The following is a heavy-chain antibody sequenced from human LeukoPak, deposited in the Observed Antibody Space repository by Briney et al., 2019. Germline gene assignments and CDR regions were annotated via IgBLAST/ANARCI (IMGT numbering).Heavy chain of an antibody. V-gene: IGHV3-7*01. D-gene: IGHD3-22*01. Sequence: GGSLRLSCAASGFTFSTYWMTWVRQAPGKGLEWVANIKHDGSVRYFMDSVKGRFTISRDNAKNSLSLQMSSLRAEDTALYYCARESDSGGYFDFWGQGTLVTVSS. CDR2: IKHDGSVR. CDR1: GFTFSTYW. CDR3: ARESDSGGYFDF. J-gene: IGHJ4*02.